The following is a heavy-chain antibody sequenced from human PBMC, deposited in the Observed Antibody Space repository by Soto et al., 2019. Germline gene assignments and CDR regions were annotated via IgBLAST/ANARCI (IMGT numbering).Heavy chain of an antibody. D-gene: IGHD3-10*01. CDR1: GGTFSSYA. CDR2: IIPIFGTA. Sequence: SLKVSCKASGGTFSSYAISWVRQAPGQGLEWMGGIIPIFGTANYAQKFQGRVTITADESTSTAHMELSSLRSEDTAVYYCGRCISYGSGSYFHYYYGMDVWGQGTTVTVSS. V-gene: IGHV1-69*13. J-gene: IGHJ6*01. CDR3: GRCISYGSGSYFHYYYGMDV.